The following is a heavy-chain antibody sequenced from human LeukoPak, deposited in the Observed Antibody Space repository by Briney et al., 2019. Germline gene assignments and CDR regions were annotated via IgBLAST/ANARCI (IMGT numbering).Heavy chain of an antibody. Sequence: SGPTLVKPSETLSLTCTVSGDSFSNTYWNWMRQPAGKGLEWIGRIYTRGGTNYNPSLKRRVTMSVDKSKNQFYLKLTSVTAADTAVYYCARTNRRDDYVSGTASFWFDPWGQGTLVTVSS. J-gene: IGHJ5*02. CDR2: IYTRGGT. CDR3: ARTNRRDDYVSGTASFWFDP. V-gene: IGHV4-4*07. D-gene: IGHD3-16*01. CDR1: GDSFSNTY.